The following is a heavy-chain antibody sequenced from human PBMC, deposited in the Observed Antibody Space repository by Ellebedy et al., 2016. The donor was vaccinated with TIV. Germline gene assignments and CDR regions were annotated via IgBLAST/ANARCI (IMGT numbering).Heavy chain of an antibody. J-gene: IGHJ6*02. V-gene: IGHV4-61*05. D-gene: IGHD3-10*01. CDR1: GGSISSSSYY. CDR3: ARLGFGPLVFGMDV. Sequence: SETLSLTCTVSGGSISSSSYYWSWIRQPPGKGLEWIGYIYYSGSTNYNPSLKSRVTISVDTSKNQFALKLSSVTAADTAVYYCARLGFGPLVFGMDVWGQGTTVTVSS. CDR2: IYYSGST.